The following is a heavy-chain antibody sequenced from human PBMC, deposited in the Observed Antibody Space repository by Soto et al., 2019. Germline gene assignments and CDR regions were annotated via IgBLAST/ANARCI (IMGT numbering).Heavy chain of an antibody. Sequence: SVKVSCKASGGTFSSYAISWVRQAPGQGLEWMGGIIPIFGTANYAQKFQGRVTITADESTSTAYMELSSLRSEDTAVYYCARRGRGDYNWNYYYYYYGMDVWGQGATVTVSS. V-gene: IGHV1-69*13. D-gene: IGHD1-7*01. CDR1: GGTFSSYA. CDR2: IIPIFGTA. CDR3: ARRGRGDYNWNYYYYYYGMDV. J-gene: IGHJ6*02.